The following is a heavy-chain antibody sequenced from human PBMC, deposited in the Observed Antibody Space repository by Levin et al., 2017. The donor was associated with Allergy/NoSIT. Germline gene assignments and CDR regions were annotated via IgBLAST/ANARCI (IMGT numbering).Heavy chain of an antibody. CDR2: ISYDGSNK. D-gene: IGHD6-19*01. V-gene: IGHV3-30*18. Sequence: GESLKISCAASGFTFSSYGMHWVRQAPGKGLEWVAVISYDGSNKYYADSVKGRFTISRDNSKNTLYLQMNSLRAEDTAVYYCAKSGWSFGYFDYWGQGTLVTVSS. CDR1: GFTFSSYG. J-gene: IGHJ4*02. CDR3: AKSGWSFGYFDY.